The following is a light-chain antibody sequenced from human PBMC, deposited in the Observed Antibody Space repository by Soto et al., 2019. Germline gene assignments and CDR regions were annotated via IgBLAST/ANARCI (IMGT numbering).Light chain of an antibody. Sequence: PSITISCTGTSSDVGGYNYVSWYQQHPVKAPKLMIYDVTNRPSGVSDRFSGSKSGNTASLTISGLQAEDEADYYCSSYTSSSTPYVFGTGTKVTV. CDR3: SSYTSSSTPYV. CDR1: SSDVGGYNY. V-gene: IGLV2-14*04. J-gene: IGLJ1*01. CDR2: DVT.